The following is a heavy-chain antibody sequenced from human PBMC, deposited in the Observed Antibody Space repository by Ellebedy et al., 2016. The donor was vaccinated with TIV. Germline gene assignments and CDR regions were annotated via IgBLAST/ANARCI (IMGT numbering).Heavy chain of an antibody. Sequence: GESLKISCAASGFTFSSYAMTWVRQAPGKGLEWVSVISGSGGARYYAVSVKGRFTISRDNSKNTLYVQMNSLRAEDTAVYYCAKAVGHYDGSGCDYWGQGTLVTVSS. CDR3: AKAVGHYDGSGCDY. V-gene: IGHV3-23*01. CDR1: GFTFSSYA. D-gene: IGHD3-22*01. CDR2: ISGSGGAR. J-gene: IGHJ4*02.